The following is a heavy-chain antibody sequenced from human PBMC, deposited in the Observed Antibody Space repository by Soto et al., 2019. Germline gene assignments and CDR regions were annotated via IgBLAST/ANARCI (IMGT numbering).Heavy chain of an antibody. J-gene: IGHJ4*02. D-gene: IGHD1-1*01. V-gene: IGHV3-23*01. CDR2: ISDGGDTT. CDR3: AKDKPGTTSFDY. Sequence: AGGSLRLSCAASGFTISSNAMFWVRQAPGKGLEWVSAISDGGDTTHYADSVKGRFTISRDTSKNTLYLQLNTLRADDTAVYYCAKDKPGTTSFDYWGQGTLVTVSS. CDR1: GFTISSNA.